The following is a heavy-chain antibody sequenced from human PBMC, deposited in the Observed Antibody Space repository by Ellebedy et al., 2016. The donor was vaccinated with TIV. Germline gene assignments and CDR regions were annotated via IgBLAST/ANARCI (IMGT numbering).Heavy chain of an antibody. D-gene: IGHD5-18*01. V-gene: IGHV4-59*01. Sequence: SETLSLXXTVSGGSISGFYCSWIRQPPGKRLEWIGYIYSSGSNNYNPSLRSRVTMSVDSSKSRFSLKLSSVTAADTAVYYCAGRYGYGSLDYWGQGTLVAVSS. J-gene: IGHJ4*02. CDR1: GGSISGFY. CDR2: IYSSGSN. CDR3: AGRYGYGSLDY.